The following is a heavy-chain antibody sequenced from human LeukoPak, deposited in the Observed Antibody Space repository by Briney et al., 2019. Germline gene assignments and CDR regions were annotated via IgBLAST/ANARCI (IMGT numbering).Heavy chain of an antibody. Sequence: GGSLRLSCAASGFTFSSYAMSWVRQAPGKGLEWVSAISGSGGNTYYADSVKGRFTISRDNSKNTLYLQMNSLRAEDTAVYCCAKAVSVTYFDYWGQGTLVTVSS. CDR3: AKAVSVTYFDY. CDR2: ISGSGGNT. D-gene: IGHD4-17*01. J-gene: IGHJ4*02. CDR1: GFTFSSYA. V-gene: IGHV3-23*01.